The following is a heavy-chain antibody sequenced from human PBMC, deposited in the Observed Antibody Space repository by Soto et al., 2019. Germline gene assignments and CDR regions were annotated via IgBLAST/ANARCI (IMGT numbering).Heavy chain of an antibody. Sequence: QVQLVESGGGVVQPGRSLRLSCADSGFTFSSYAMHWVRQAPGKGLEWVAVISYDGSNKYYADSVKGRFTISRVNSKNTLYLQMNSLRAEDTAVYYCARRHYYDSSGATLDYWGQGTLVTVSS. V-gene: IGHV3-30-3*01. J-gene: IGHJ4*02. CDR2: ISYDGSNK. CDR3: ARRHYYDSSGATLDY. D-gene: IGHD3-22*01. CDR1: GFTFSSYA.